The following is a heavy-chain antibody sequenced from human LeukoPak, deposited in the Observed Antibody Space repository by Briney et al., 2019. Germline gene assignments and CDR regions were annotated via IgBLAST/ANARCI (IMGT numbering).Heavy chain of an antibody. Sequence: PSETLSLTCTVSGGSISSYYWSWIRQPPGKGLEWIGYIYYSGSTNYNPSLKSRVAISVDTSKNQFSLKVGSVTAADTAVYYCASYRSSYVDYWGQGTLVTVSS. V-gene: IGHV4-59*08. CDR1: GGSISSYY. J-gene: IGHJ4*02. CDR3: ASYRSSYVDY. CDR2: IYYSGST. D-gene: IGHD2-2*01.